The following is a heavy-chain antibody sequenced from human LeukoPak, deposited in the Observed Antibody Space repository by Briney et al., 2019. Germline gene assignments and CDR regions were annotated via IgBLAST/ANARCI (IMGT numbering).Heavy chain of an antibody. CDR2: ISNDGSNK. Sequence: RSLRLSCAASGFTFSTYPMHWVRQAPGKGLEWVAVISNDGSNKYYADSVKGRFTLSRDSSKNTLYLQMNSLRAEDTALYYCAREGGSSWDGEYFDYWGQGTLVTVSS. J-gene: IGHJ4*02. CDR1: GFTFSTYP. CDR3: AREGGSSWDGEYFDY. V-gene: IGHV3-30*04. D-gene: IGHD6-13*01.